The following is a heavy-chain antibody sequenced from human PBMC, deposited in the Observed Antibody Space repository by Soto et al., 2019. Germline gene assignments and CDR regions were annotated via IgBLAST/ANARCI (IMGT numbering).Heavy chain of an antibody. Sequence: SETLSLTCTVSGGFISSGGYYWSWIRQHPGKGLEWIGYIYYSGSTYYNPSLKSRVTISVDTSKNQFSLKLSSVTAADTAVYYCARDSSPDPFYYYGMDVWGQGTTVTVSS. CDR1: GGFISSGGYY. D-gene: IGHD6-13*01. CDR2: IYYSGST. CDR3: ARDSSPDPFYYYGMDV. V-gene: IGHV4-31*02. J-gene: IGHJ6*02.